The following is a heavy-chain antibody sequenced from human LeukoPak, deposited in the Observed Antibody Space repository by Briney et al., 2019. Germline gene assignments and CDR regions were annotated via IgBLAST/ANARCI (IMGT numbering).Heavy chain of an antibody. V-gene: IGHV3-11*05. Sequence: GGSLRLSCAASGFMFTDYYMSWFRQTPGKGLEWLSYISPSSAYTNFADSVKGRFTISRDNAKNSLYLQMSSLRVEDTAVYYCARDLVAAATTGGYYFEDWGQGTLVTVSS. CDR3: ARDLVAAATTGGYYFED. CDR2: ISPSSAYT. J-gene: IGHJ4*02. D-gene: IGHD6-25*01. CDR1: GFMFTDYY.